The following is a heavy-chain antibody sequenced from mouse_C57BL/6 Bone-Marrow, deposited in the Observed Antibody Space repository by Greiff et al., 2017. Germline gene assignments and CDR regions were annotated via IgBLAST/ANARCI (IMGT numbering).Heavy chain of an antibody. V-gene: IGHV6-6*01. J-gene: IGHJ1*03. CDR2: IRNKANNHAT. CDR3: AVYDGYPWYFDV. Sequence: EVQLVESGGGLVQPGGSMKLSCAASGFTFSDAWMDWVRQSPEKGLEWVAEIRNKANNHATYYAESVKGRFTISRDDSKSSVYLQMNSLRAEDTGIYYCAVYDGYPWYFDVWGTGTTVTVSS. D-gene: IGHD2-3*01. CDR1: GFTFSDAW.